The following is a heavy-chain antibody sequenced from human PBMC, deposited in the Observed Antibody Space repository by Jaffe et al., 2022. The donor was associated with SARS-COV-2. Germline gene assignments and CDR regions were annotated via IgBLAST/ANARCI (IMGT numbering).Heavy chain of an antibody. CDR1: GFTFGDYA. V-gene: IGHV3-9*01. CDR2: IGWKSANI. CDR3: AKDRAIFGVVIGSYFES. J-gene: IGHJ4*02. D-gene: IGHD3-3*01. Sequence: EVRLVESGGGLVQPGRSLRLSCSTSGFTFGDYAMHWVRQAPGKGLEWVSSIGWKSANIGYAASVKGRFTISRDNAKNSLYLDMNSLRVEDTALYYCAKDRAIFGVVIGSYFESWGQGTLLTVSS.